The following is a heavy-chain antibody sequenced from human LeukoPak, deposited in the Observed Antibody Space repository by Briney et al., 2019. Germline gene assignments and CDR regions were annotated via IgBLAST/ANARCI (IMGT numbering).Heavy chain of an antibody. CDR1: GFTFSSYA. CDR2: ISGSGGST. Sequence: GGSLRLSCAASGFTFSSYAMRWVRQAPGKGLEWVSGISGSGGSTYYADFVKGRFTISRDNSKNSLYLQMNSLRAEDTVVYYCARFAGGLREWGQGTLVTVSS. D-gene: IGHD4-17*01. J-gene: IGHJ4*02. V-gene: IGHV3-23*01. CDR3: ARFAGGLRE.